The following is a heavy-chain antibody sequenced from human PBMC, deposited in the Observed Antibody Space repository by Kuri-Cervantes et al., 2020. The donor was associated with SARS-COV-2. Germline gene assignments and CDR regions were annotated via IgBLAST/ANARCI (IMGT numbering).Heavy chain of an antibody. J-gene: IGHJ3*02. CDR2: MNPNSGNT. Sequence: ASVKVSCKASGYTFTSYDINWVRQATGQGLEWMGWMNPNSGNTGYAQKFQGRVTITRNTSISTAYMELSSLRSEDTAVYYCAAWGFPIVGATGPDAFDIWGQGTMVTVSS. CDR1: GYTFTSYD. D-gene: IGHD1-26*01. V-gene: IGHV1-8*03. CDR3: AAWGFPIVGATGPDAFDI.